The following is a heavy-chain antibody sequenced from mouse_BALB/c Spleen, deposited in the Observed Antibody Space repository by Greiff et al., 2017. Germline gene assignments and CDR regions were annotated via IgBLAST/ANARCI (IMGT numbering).Heavy chain of an antibody. CDR1: GFTFSSFG. CDR3: ARGTSYGGNAMDY. D-gene: IGHD1-1*01. V-gene: IGHV5-17*02. J-gene: IGHJ4*01. Sequence: EVKLVESGGGLVQPGGSRKLSCAASGFTFSSFGMHWVRQAPEKGLEWVAYISSGSSTIYYADTVKGRFTISRDNPKNTLFLQMTSLRSEDTAMYYCARGTSYGGNAMDYWGQGTSVTVSS. CDR2: ISSGSSTI.